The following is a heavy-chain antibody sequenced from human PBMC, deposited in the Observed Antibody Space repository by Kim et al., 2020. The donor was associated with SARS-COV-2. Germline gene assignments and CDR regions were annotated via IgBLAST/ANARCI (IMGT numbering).Heavy chain of an antibody. CDR2: T. D-gene: IGHD3-16*01. Sequence: TYYAASVQGRFTISRDNSKNTLFLQMNSLRPEDTAIYYCARWGASGGAFDVWGQGTMVTVS. CDR3: ARWGASGGAFDV. J-gene: IGHJ3*01. V-gene: IGHV3-23*01.